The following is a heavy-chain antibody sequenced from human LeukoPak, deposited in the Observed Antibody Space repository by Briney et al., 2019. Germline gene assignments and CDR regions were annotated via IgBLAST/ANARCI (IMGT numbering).Heavy chain of an antibody. Sequence: GGSLRLSCAASGFTFSSYWMHWVRQAPGKGLVWVSRINSDGSSTSYADSVKGRFTISRDNAKNTLYLQMNSLRAEDTAVYYCARVGGSGSYSYYYYYYMDVWGKGTTVTISS. V-gene: IGHV3-74*01. CDR1: GFTFSSYW. CDR2: INSDGSST. CDR3: ARVGGSGSYSYYYYYYMDV. D-gene: IGHD3-10*01. J-gene: IGHJ6*03.